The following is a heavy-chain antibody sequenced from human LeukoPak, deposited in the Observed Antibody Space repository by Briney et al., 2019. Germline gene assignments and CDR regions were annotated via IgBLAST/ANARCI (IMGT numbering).Heavy chain of an antibody. CDR1: GYSFTSYW. Sequence: GEPLKISCKGSGYSFTSYWINWVRQMPGKGLEWRGRIDPGDSYTSYSPSFQGHVSISVDKSVSTAYLQWTSLKASDTAIYYCARRAEDSSGWHATAYWGQGTLVTVSS. J-gene: IGHJ4*02. V-gene: IGHV5-10-1*01. CDR3: ARRAEDSSGWHATAY. D-gene: IGHD6-19*01. CDR2: IDPGDSYT.